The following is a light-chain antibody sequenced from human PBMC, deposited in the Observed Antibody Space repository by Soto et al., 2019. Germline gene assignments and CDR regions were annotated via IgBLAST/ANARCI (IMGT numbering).Light chain of an antibody. CDR2: GAF. Sequence: EIVLPQSPATLSAYPGETATLSCRACPGVSSSLAWYQQRPGQAPRLLSYGAFTRATDTPARLSGSGSGTEFTLTITNLQGEDFAIYYCQHYHNGSTFGRGTGLEIK. J-gene: IGKJ5*01. V-gene: IGKV3-15*01. CDR1: PGVSSS. CDR3: QHYHNGST.